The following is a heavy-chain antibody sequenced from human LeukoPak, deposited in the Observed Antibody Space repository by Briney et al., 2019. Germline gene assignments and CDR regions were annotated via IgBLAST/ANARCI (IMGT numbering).Heavy chain of an antibody. CDR1: GGTFSSYA. J-gene: IGHJ1*01. V-gene: IGHV1-69*13. CDR2: IIPIFGTA. Sequence: SVKVSCKASGGTFSSYAISWVRQAPGQGLEWMGGIIPIFGTANYAQKFQGRVTITADESTSTAYMELSSLRSEDTAVYYCARDNLGAGNSFQHWGQGTLVTVSS. D-gene: IGHD2/OR15-2a*01. CDR3: ARDNLGAGNSFQH.